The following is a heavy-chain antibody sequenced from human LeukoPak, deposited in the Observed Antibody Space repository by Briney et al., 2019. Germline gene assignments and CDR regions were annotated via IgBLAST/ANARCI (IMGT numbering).Heavy chain of an antibody. D-gene: IGHD3-3*01. CDR1: GFTFSSYG. CDR2: ISYDGSNK. CDR3: ARAGFLEWWESDGY. Sequence: PGRSLRLPCAASGFTFSSYGMHWVRQAPGKGLEWVAVISYDGSNKYYADSVKGRFTISRDNSKNTLYLQMNSLRAEDTAVYYCARAGFLEWWESDGYWGQGTLVTVSS. J-gene: IGHJ4*02. V-gene: IGHV3-30*03.